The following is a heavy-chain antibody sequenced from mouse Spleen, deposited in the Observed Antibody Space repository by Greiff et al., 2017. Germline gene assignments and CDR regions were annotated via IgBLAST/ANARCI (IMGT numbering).Heavy chain of an antibody. CDR3: AITGTLYAMDY. Sequence: VQLQQSGAELARPGASVKMSCKASGYTFTSYTMHWVKQRPGQGLEWIGYINPSSGYTKYNQKFKDKATLTADKSSSTAYMQLSSLTSEDSAVYYCAITGTLYAMDYWGQGTSVTVSS. CDR1: GYTFTSYT. CDR2: INPSSGYT. J-gene: IGHJ4*01. V-gene: IGHV1-4*01. D-gene: IGHD4-1*01.